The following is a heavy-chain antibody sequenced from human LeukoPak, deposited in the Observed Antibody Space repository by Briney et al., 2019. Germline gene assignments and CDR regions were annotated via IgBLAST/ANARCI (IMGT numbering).Heavy chain of an antibody. Sequence: GASVTVSRKASGYTFTIYYMHWVRQAPGQGLGWMGIFNPSGGSKSNAQKFQGRVTMPRDIFTSTVYMALSRLRSVDTAGYDWARRSGIAVAGSFDYWGQGTLVTVSS. CDR2: FNPSGGSK. CDR1: GYTFTIYY. V-gene: IGHV1-46*01. J-gene: IGHJ4*02. CDR3: ARRSGIAVAGSFDY. D-gene: IGHD6-19*01.